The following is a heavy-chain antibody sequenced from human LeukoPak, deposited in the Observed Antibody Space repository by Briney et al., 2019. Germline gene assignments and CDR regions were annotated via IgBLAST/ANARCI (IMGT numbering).Heavy chain of an antibody. J-gene: IGHJ3*02. Sequence: AASVKVSCKASGGTFSSYAISWVRQAPGQGLEWMGGIIPIFGTANYAQKFQGRVTITADESTSTAYMELSSLRSEDTAVYYCARRGIKTMNSGHTNAFDIWGQGTMVTVSS. CDR1: GGTFSSYA. CDR3: ARRGIKTMNSGHTNAFDI. D-gene: IGHD1-26*01. CDR2: IIPIFGTA. V-gene: IGHV1-69*13.